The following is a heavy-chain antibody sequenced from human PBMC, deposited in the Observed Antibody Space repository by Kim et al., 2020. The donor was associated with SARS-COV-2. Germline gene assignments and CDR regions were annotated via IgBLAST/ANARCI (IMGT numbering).Heavy chain of an antibody. V-gene: IGHV7-4-1*02. CDR3: ARDSGYYDFWSARPGFDP. CDR2: INTNTGNP. Sequence: ASVKVSCKASGYTFTSYAMNWVRQAPGQGLEWMGWINTNTGNPTYAQGFTGRFVFSLDTSVSTAYLQIRSLKAEDTAVYYCARDSGYYDFWSARPGFDPWGQGTLVTVSS. CDR1: GYTFTSYA. D-gene: IGHD3-3*01. J-gene: IGHJ5*02.